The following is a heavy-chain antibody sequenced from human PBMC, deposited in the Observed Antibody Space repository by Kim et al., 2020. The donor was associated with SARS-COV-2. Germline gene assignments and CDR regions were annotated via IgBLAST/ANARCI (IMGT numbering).Heavy chain of an antibody. V-gene: IGHV6-1*01. Sequence: SQTLSLTCVISGDSVSSNSAAWNWIRHSPSRGLEWLGRIYYKTKWYFDYAIFVKSRLTISPDTSMNQFSLHLNSVTPEDTAVYFCARGRLFVTGPGLDHWGRGTPVTVSS. D-gene: IGHD1-20*01. CDR3: ARGRLFVTGPGLDH. J-gene: IGHJ4*02. CDR2: IYYKTKWYF. CDR1: GDSVSSNSAA.